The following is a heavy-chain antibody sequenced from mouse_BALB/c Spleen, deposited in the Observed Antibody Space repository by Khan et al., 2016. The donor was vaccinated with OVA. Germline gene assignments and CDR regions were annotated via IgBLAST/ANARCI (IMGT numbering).Heavy chain of an antibody. CDR1: GYTFTDYE. J-gene: IGHJ4*01. CDR3: TRGIYYGNPDAMEY. CDR2: VDPETGGT. Sequence: QVQLQQSGAELVRPGASVTLSCKASGYTFTDYEMHWVKQTPVHGLEWIGAVDPETGGTAYNQKFKGEATLTADKSSSTAYMELRSLTSEESSVFYCTRGIYYGNPDAMEYWGQGTSVTVSS. V-gene: IGHV1-15*01. D-gene: IGHD2-1*01.